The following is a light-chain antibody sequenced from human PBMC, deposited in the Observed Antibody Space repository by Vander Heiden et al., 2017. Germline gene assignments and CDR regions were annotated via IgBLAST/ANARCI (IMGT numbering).Light chain of an antibody. J-gene: IGKJ2*01. V-gene: IGKV1-33*01. CDR1: QDISNH. CDR3: QQYDNVPYT. Sequence: DIQMTQSPSSLSASVGDRVTITCQASQDISNHLNWYQQKPGKPPKVLIYDASNLETGVPSRVSGSGSGAYFTFTISSLQPEDIGVYYCQQYDNVPYTFGQGTKLEIK. CDR2: DAS.